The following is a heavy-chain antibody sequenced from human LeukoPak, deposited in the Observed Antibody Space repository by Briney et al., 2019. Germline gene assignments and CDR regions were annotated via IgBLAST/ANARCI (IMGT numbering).Heavy chain of an antibody. Sequence: GGSLRPSCAASGFTFSSYSMNWVRQAPGKGLEWVSSISSSSSYIYYADSVKGRFTISRDNAKNSLYLQMNSLRAEDTAVYYCARGYSGSYCFDYWGQGTLVTVSS. CDR3: ARGYSGSYCFDY. CDR2: ISSSSSYI. J-gene: IGHJ4*02. CDR1: GFTFSSYS. V-gene: IGHV3-21*01. D-gene: IGHD1-26*01.